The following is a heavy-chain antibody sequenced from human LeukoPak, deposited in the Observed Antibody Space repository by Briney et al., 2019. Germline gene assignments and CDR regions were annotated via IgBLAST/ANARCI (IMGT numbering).Heavy chain of an antibody. Sequence: GESLKISCKGSGYTFTNYWIGWVRQMPGKGLEWMGIIWPSDSDTRYSPSFQGQVTISADKSISTAYLQWSSLKASDTAIYFCAGRISGYYIDYWGQGTLVTVSS. CDR1: GYTFTNYW. V-gene: IGHV5-51*01. J-gene: IGHJ4*02. CDR3: AGRISGYYIDY. D-gene: IGHD1-26*01. CDR2: IWPSDSDT.